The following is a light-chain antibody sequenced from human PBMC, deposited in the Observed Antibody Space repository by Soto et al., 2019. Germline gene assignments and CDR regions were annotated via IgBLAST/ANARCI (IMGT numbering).Light chain of an antibody. CDR2: SGN. CDR1: SSNIGTYS. J-gene: IGLJ1*01. V-gene: IGLV1-44*01. Sequence: QSVLTQPPSASGTPGQRVTISCSGSSSNIGTYSVSWYQQFPGTAPRLLIYSGNQRPSGVPDRFSASKSGASASLAISGLQSEDEADFYCAAWDDSLNGCVFGTGTRSPS. CDR3: AAWDDSLNGCV.